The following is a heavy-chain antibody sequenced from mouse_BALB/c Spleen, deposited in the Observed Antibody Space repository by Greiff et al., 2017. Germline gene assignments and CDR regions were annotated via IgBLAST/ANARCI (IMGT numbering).Heavy chain of an antibody. CDR2: IDPANGNT. J-gene: IGHJ4*01. CDR1: GFNIKDTY. V-gene: IGHV14-3*02. D-gene: IGHD2-3*01. Sequence: VQLQQTGAELVKPGASVKLSCTASGFNIKDTYMHWVKQRPEQGLEWIGRIDPANGNTKYDPKFQGKATITADTSSNTAYLQLSSLTSEDTAVYYCARGGYDGYYGGAMDYWGQGTSVTVSS. CDR3: ARGGYDGYYGGAMDY.